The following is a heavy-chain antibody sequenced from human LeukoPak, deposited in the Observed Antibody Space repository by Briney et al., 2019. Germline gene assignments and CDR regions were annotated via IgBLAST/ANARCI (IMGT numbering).Heavy chain of an antibody. V-gene: IGHV3-74*01. Sequence: GGSLRLSCVASGFTFNREWLHWVRQAPGKGLVWVSRITSDGSSTSYADSVKGRFTISRDNSKNTLYLQMNSLRAEDTAIYYCAKGAIRGGRSGYFDYWGQGTLVTVSS. D-gene: IGHD3-10*01. CDR3: AKGAIRGGRSGYFDY. CDR2: ITSDGSST. CDR1: GFTFNREW. J-gene: IGHJ4*02.